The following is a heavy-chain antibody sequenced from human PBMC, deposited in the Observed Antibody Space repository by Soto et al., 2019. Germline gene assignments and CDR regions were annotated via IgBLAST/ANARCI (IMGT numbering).Heavy chain of an antibody. CDR3: TTDSYSTMIVVRFDY. V-gene: IGHV3-49*03. Sequence: PGGSLRLSCATSGFRFGDYGMSWFRQAPGKGLEWVGFISTEPHGAATQYAASVKGRFTITRDDSKRIVDLQMSSLKTEDTGIYYCTTDSYSTMIVVRFDYWGHGTLVTVSS. CDR2: ISTEPHGAAT. D-gene: IGHD3-22*01. J-gene: IGHJ4*01. CDR1: GFRFGDYG.